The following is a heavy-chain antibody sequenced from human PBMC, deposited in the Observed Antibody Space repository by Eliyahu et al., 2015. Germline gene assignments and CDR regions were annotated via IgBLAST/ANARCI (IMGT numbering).Heavy chain of an antibody. CDR3: AREGTQSGWPARNSDY. CDR1: GFTLTGYE. CDR2: INSGGTTV. Sequence: EVQLVESGGGLVQPGGSLRLSCXXSGFTLTGYEMNWFRQTPGKGLEWVSYINSGGTTVHYADSVKGRFTISRDNAKNSLYLQMTSLRAEDTALYYCAREGTQSGWPARNSDYWGQGTLVAVSS. D-gene: IGHD6-19*01. J-gene: IGHJ4*02. V-gene: IGHV3-48*03.